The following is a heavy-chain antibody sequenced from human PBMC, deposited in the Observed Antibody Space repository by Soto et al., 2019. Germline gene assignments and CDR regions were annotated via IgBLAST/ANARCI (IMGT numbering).Heavy chain of an antibody. V-gene: IGHV3-23*01. CDR1: GFTFTRYA. D-gene: IGHD6-19*01. CDR2: ISGSGGST. Sequence: EVQLLESGGGLVPPGGSLRLSCAASGFTFTRYAMSWVRQAPGKGLEWVSLISGSGGSTYQAGSVKGRFTISRDDSKNSVYLQMDSLRAEDTAVYYCAKQRGYSSGWYGAFDIWGQGTMVTVSS. CDR3: AKQRGYSSGWYGAFDI. J-gene: IGHJ3*02.